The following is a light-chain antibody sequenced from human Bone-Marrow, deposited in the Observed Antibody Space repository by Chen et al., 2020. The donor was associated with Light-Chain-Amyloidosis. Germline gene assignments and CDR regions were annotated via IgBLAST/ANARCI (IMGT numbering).Light chain of an antibody. CDR3: SSYTITNTLV. J-gene: IGLJ1*01. CDR1: SSDVGGDNH. CDR2: EVT. Sequence: QSALTQPASVSGSPGPSIPISCPGTSSDVGGDNHVSWYQQPPDKAPKLMIYEVTNRPSWVPDRFSGSKSDNTASLTISGLQTEDEADYFCSSYTITNTLVFGSGTRVTVL. V-gene: IGLV2-14*01.